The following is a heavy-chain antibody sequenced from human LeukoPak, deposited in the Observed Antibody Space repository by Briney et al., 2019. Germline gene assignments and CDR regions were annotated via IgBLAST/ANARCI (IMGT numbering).Heavy chain of an antibody. V-gene: IGHV4-34*01. CDR3: ARERGSYYYDSSGYYHGYYFDY. CDR1: GGFFGGYY. Sequence: PSETLSLTCAVYGGFFGGYYWSWIRQPPGKGREWIGEINHSGSTNYNPSLKSRVTISVDTSKNQFSLKLSSVTAADTAVYYCARERGSYYYDSSGYYHGYYFDYWGQGTLVTVSS. D-gene: IGHD3-22*01. CDR2: INHSGST. J-gene: IGHJ4*02.